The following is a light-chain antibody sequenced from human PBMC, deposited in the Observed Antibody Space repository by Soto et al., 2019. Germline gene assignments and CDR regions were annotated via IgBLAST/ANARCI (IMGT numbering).Light chain of an antibody. CDR2: ADN. CDR3: AAWDDSLNRVV. J-gene: IGLJ2*01. Sequence: QSALTQPPSASGTPGQRVTISCSGSSSNIGSNIVNWYQQLPGTAPKLLISADNQRPSGVPDRFSGSKSGTSASLAFSGLQSEDEADYYCAAWDDSLNRVVFSGGTKLTVL. CDR1: SSNIGSNI. V-gene: IGLV1-44*01.